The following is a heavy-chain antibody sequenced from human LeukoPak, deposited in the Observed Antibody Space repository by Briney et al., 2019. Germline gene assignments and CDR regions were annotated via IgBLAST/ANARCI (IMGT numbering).Heavy chain of an antibody. V-gene: IGHV3-15*01. CDR1: GFTFSNAW. Sequence: GGSLRLSCAASGFTFSNAWMSWVRQAPGKGLEWVGRIKSKTDGGTTDYAAPVKGRFTISRDDSKNTLYLQMNSLKTEDTAVYYCTTRQIDYNWNAYLDYWGQGTLVTVSS. CDR3: TTRQIDYNWNAYLDY. J-gene: IGHJ4*02. CDR2: IKSKTDGGTT. D-gene: IGHD1-20*01.